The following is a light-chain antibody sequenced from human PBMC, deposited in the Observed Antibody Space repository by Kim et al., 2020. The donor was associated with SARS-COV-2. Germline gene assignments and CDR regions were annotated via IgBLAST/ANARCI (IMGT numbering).Light chain of an antibody. CDR1: TGAVTSGHY. Sequence: QAVVTQEPSLTVSPGGTVTLTCGSNTGAVTSGHYPYWFQQKPGQAPKTLIYDTNKQHSWTPARFSGSLPGGKAALTLSGAQPEDEADYYCLLSDGGRGTFGGGTQLTVL. CDR3: LLSDGGRGT. J-gene: IGLJ3*02. CDR2: DTN. V-gene: IGLV7-46*01.